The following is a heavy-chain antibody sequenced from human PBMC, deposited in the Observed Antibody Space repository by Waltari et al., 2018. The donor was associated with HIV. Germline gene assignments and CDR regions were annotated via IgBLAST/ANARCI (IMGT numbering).Heavy chain of an antibody. CDR2: IYPDDTT. CDR3: ATGVRYYGP. D-gene: IGHD3-10*01. J-gene: IGHJ5*02. CDR1: NFGVSGKH. V-gene: IGHV3-53*01. Sequence: AESGGRLIQPGGSLGLSCTASNFGVSGKHVTWIRQAPGGSLEWVAVIYPDDTTHYADSVRGRFTISRAKSRTTVLLLMNGLFVDDTATYFCATGVRYYGPWGQGTRVTVSS.